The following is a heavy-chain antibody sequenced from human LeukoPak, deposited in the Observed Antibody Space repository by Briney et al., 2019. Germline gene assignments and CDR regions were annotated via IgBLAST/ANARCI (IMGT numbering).Heavy chain of an antibody. Sequence: SVKVSCKASGFTFTSSAMQWVRQARGQRLEWIGWIVVGGGNTNYAQKFQERVTITRDMSTSTAYMELSSLRSEDTAVYYCAALDVDTATGDYWGQGTLVTVSS. J-gene: IGHJ4*02. D-gene: IGHD5-18*01. CDR3: AALDVDTATGDY. V-gene: IGHV1-58*02. CDR2: IVVGGGNT. CDR1: GFTFTSSA.